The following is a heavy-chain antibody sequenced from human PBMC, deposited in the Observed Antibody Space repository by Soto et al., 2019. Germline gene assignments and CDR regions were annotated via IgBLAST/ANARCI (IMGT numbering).Heavy chain of an antibody. CDR3: AEDRRAGGNSAFYFDF. CDR1: VFKFSNYA. CDR2: ISATGGGT. D-gene: IGHD3-16*01. J-gene: IGHJ4*02. Sequence: GSLRLSCAASVFKFSNYAMSWVRQAPGKGLEWVSLISATGGGTYYADSVKGRFTISRDNSHNTLYLQVHSLTAEDTAVYYCAEDRRAGGNSAFYFDFWGQGAQVTVSS. V-gene: IGHV3-23*01.